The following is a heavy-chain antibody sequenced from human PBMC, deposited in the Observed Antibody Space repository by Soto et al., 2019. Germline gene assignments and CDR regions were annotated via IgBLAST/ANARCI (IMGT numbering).Heavy chain of an antibody. CDR1: GCSFTSYW. CDR3: ARPSYGSGGRGAFDI. J-gene: IGHJ3*02. Sequence: GESLKISCKGSGCSFTSYWIGWVRQMPGKGLEWMGIIYPGDSDTRYSPSFQGQVTISADKSISTAYLQWSSLKASDTAMYYCARPSYGSGGRGAFDIWGQGTMVTVSS. V-gene: IGHV5-51*01. CDR2: IYPGDSDT. D-gene: IGHD3-10*01.